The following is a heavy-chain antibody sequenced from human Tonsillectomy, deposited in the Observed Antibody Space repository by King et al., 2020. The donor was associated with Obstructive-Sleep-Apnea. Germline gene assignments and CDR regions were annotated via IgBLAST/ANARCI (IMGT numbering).Heavy chain of an antibody. D-gene: IGHD1-26*01. J-gene: IGHJ6*02. CDR3: AGWGGSYRVDYYYYGLDV. CDR2: ISTYNGKT. Sequence: VQLVESGAEVKKPGASVKVSCKASSYTFTSYGISWVRQAPGQGLEWMGWISTYNGKTNYPQRLQGRVTMTTDTSTSIAYMQLRSRRSDDTAVYYCAGWGGSYRVDYYYYGLDVWGQGTTVTVSS. CDR1: SYTFTSYG. V-gene: IGHV1-18*01.